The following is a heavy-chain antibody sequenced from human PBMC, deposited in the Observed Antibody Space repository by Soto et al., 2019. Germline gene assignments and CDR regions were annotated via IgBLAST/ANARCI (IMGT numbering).Heavy chain of an antibody. CDR3: ARQPTTGDTDLWFDP. V-gene: IGHV4-39*01. Sequence: QLQLLESGPGLVKASETLSLTCSVSGGAISTSRSYWAWIRQPPGNGLGWLATIFYSGSTFYTPSLASRVSVSVDTSKNEFSLKLRSVTAADTAVYYCARQPTTGDTDLWFDPWGQGTLVTVSS. CDR1: GGAISTSRSY. J-gene: IGHJ5*02. CDR2: IFYSGST. D-gene: IGHD2-21*01.